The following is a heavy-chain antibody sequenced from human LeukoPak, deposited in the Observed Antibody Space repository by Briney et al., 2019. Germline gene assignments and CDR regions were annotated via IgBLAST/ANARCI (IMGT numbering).Heavy chain of an antibody. J-gene: IGHJ5*02. CDR3: ASSKVGPTRISFDP. D-gene: IGHD1-26*01. V-gene: IGHV4-59*01. CDR2: IYYSGGT. Sequence: SETLSLTCSVSGGSIINYSWSWIRQPPGKGLEWIGYIYYSGGTNYNPSLKSRVTISIDPSKNQVSLKLGSVTAADTAMYYCASSKVGPTRISFDPWGQGTLVTVSS. CDR1: GGSIINYS.